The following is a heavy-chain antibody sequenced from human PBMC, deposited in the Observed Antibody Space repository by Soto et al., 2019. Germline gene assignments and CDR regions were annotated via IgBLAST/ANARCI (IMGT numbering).Heavy chain of an antibody. CDR1: GGTFGSYA. Sequence: GASVKVSCKASGGTFGSYAISWVRQAPGQGLEWMGGIIPIFGTANYAQKFQGRVTITADESTSTAYMELSSLRSEDTAVYYCANHFPYYYDSSGYSVPLGAFDFWGRGTRGTVPS. D-gene: IGHD3-22*01. V-gene: IGHV1-69*13. J-gene: IGHJ3*01. CDR3: ANHFPYYYDSSGYSVPLGAFDF. CDR2: IIPIFGTA.